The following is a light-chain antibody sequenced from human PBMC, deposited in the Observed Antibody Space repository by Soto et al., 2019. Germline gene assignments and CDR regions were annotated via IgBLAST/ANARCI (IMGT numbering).Light chain of an antibody. V-gene: IGKV3D-15*01. Sequence: EIVLTQSPGTVSLSPGDRATLSVMASQSVSSDSLAWYQQKPGQAPRLLIYGASSRATGIPARFSGSGSGTEFTLTISSLQSEDFALYYCQQYNNWPWTFGQGTKVDIK. CDR1: QSVSSD. J-gene: IGKJ1*01. CDR2: GAS. CDR3: QQYNNWPWT.